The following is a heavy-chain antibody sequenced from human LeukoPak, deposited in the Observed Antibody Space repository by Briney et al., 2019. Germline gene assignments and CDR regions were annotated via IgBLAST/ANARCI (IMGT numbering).Heavy chain of an antibody. Sequence: SETLSLTCTVSGGSISSYYLSWVRQPPGKGLEWIGYIYYSGSTNYNPSLKSRVTISVDTSKNQFSLKLSSVTAADTAVYYCARRQGTYYYDSSGPGWAFDIWGQGTMVTVSS. CDR1: GGSISSYY. CDR2: IYYSGST. J-gene: IGHJ3*02. CDR3: ARRQGTYYYDSSGPGWAFDI. V-gene: IGHV4-59*01. D-gene: IGHD3-22*01.